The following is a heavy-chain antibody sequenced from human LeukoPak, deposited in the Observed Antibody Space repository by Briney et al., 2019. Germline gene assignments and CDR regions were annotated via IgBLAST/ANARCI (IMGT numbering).Heavy chain of an antibody. CDR3: ARDQRYCSSSSCPCEPFDY. J-gene: IGHJ4*02. V-gene: IGHV3-7*05. CDR2: IKQDGSEK. D-gene: IGHD2-2*01. Sequence: GGTLRLSCAASGFTFSSYWMSWVRQAPGKGLEWVANIKQDGSEKYYVDSVKGRFTISRDNAKNSLYLQMNSLRAEDTAVYYCARDQRYCSSSSCPCEPFDYWGQGTLVTVSS. CDR1: GFTFSSYW.